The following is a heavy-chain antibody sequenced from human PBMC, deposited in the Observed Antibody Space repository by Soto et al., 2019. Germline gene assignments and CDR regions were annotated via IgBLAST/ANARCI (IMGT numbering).Heavy chain of an antibody. J-gene: IGHJ4*02. Sequence: QVQLVQSGAEVKKPGASVKVSCKASGYTFTSYDINWVRQATGQGLERMGWMNPNSGNTGYAQKFQGRVTMTRNTSISTAYMELSSLRADATAVYYCARERAVAGVDYWGQGTLVTVSS. CDR3: ARERAVAGVDY. CDR1: GYTFTSYD. V-gene: IGHV1-8*01. D-gene: IGHD6-19*01. CDR2: MNPNSGNT.